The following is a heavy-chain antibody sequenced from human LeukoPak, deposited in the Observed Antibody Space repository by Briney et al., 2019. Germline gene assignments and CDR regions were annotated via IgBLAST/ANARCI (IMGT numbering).Heavy chain of an antibody. CDR3: ARGDTAMVLDY. V-gene: IGHV1-69*06. Sequence: SVKVSCKASGGTFSSYAISWMRQAPGQGLEWMGGIIPIFGTANYAQKFQGRVTITADKSTSTAYMELSSLRSEDTAVYYCARGDTAMVLDYWGQGTLVTVSS. CDR1: GGTFSSYA. CDR2: IIPIFGTA. J-gene: IGHJ4*02. D-gene: IGHD5-18*01.